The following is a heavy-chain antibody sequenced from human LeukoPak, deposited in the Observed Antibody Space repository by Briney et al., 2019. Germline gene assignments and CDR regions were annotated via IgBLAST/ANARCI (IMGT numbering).Heavy chain of an antibody. V-gene: IGHV3-23*01. D-gene: IGHD6-13*01. CDR3: ARVIRAAPGKGYFDY. CDR1: GFIFSTCA. J-gene: IGHJ4*02. Sequence: TGGSLRLSCATSGFIFSTCALSWVRQAPGKGLEWASSISGSGGSTYHADSVKGRSTISRDSSKNTLYLQMNSLRAEDTAIYYCARVIRAAPGKGYFDYWGQGTLVTVSS. CDR2: ISGSGGST.